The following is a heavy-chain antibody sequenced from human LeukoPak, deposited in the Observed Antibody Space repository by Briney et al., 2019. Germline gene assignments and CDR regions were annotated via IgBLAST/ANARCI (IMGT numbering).Heavy chain of an antibody. D-gene: IGHD4-11*01. Sequence: GGSLRLSCAASGFTVSSNYMSWVRQAPGKGLEWVSVIYSGGSTYYADSVKGRFTISRDNSKNTLYLQMNSLRAEDTAVYYCARHYSNCEEYYFDYWGQGTLVTVSS. CDR1: GFTVSSNY. CDR3: ARHYSNCEEYYFDY. V-gene: IGHV3-53*01. J-gene: IGHJ4*02. CDR2: IYSGGST.